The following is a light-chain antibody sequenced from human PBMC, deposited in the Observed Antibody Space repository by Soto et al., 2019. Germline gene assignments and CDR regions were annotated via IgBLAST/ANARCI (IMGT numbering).Light chain of an antibody. J-gene: IGKJ4*01. CDR2: GAS. CDR3: QQYGGSPLVT. Sequence: ETVLTQSPGTLSLSPGERATLSCRASQSISSGYLAWYQQRPGQAPRLLISGASNRATGIPDRFSGSGSGTGFTLTISRLEPEDLAVYYCQQYGGSPLVTFGGGTKVEIK. V-gene: IGKV3-20*01. CDR1: QSISSGY.